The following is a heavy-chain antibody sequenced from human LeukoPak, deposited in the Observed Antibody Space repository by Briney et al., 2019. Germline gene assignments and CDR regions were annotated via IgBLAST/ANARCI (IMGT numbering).Heavy chain of an antibody. Sequence: PSETLSLTCAVYGGSFSGYYWSWIRQPPGKGLEWIGEINHSGSTNYNPSLKSRVTISVDTSKNQFSLKLSSVTAADTAVYYCARRPYYYGSGSYYKKGQEFDYWGQGTLVTVSS. D-gene: IGHD3-10*01. CDR1: GGSFSGYY. CDR2: INHSGST. J-gene: IGHJ4*02. CDR3: ARRPYYYGSGSYYKKGQEFDY. V-gene: IGHV4-34*01.